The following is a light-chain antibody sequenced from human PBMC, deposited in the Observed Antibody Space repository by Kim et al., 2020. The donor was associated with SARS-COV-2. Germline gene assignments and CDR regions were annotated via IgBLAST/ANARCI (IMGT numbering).Light chain of an antibody. V-gene: IGLV3-19*01. Sequence: SSELTQDPAVSVALGQTVRITCQGDSLRSYYATWYKKKPGQAPILVIYGKNNRPSGIPDRFSGSSSGNTASLTITGTQAGDEADYYCNSRDSNDKVVFGGGTQLTVL. CDR1: SLRSYY. CDR3: NSRDSNDKVV. J-gene: IGLJ2*01. CDR2: GKN.